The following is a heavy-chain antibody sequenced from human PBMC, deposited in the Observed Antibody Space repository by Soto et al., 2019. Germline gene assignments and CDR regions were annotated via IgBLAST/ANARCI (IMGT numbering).Heavy chain of an antibody. J-gene: IGHJ4*02. CDR3: ARDGISDHYFDY. V-gene: IGHV1-18*01. D-gene: IGHD1-1*01. CDR2: NSAYNGYT. CDR1: GYTFTSYD. Sequence: VQLVQSGAEVKKPGASVKVSCKTSGYTFTSYDISWVRQAPGQGLEWMGWNSAYNGYTNYAQKYQGRVTMTTDTSTSTAYMELRSLRSDDTAVYYCARDGISDHYFDYRGQGTLVTVSS.